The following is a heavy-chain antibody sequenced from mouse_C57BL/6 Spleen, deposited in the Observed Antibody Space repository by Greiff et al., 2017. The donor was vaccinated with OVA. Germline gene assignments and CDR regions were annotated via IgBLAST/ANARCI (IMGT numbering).Heavy chain of an antibody. CDR1: GYAFTNYL. V-gene: IGHV1-54*01. CDR3: ASGYDSWYYEV. J-gene: IGHJ1*03. D-gene: IGHD2-4*01. Sequence: VQGVESGAELVRPGTSVKVSCKASGYAFTNYLIEWVKQRPGQGLEWIGVINPGSGGTNYNEKFKGKATLTADKSSSTAYMQLSSLTSEDSAVYFCASGYDSWYYEVWGTGTTVTVAS. CDR2: INPGSGGT.